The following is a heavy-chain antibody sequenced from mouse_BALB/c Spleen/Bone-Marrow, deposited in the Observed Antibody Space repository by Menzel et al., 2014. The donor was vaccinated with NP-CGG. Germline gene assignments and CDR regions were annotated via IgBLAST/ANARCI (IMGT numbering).Heavy chain of an antibody. CDR3: GRGRGWYYDY. V-gene: IGHV1-80*01. D-gene: IGHD2-3*01. CDR2: IYPGDVDT. J-gene: IGHJ2*01. Sequence: VKLMESGAELVRPGSSVKFSCKASGYAFSGYWMNWVKQRPGQGLEWIGQIYPGDVDTNYNGKFKGKATLTADKSSSTAYMQLSSLTSEDSAVYFCGRGRGWYYDYRGQGTTLTVSS. CDR1: GYAFSGYW.